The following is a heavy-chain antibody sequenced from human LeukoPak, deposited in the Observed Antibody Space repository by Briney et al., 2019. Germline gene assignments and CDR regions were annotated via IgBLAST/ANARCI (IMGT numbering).Heavy chain of an antibody. J-gene: IGHJ1*01. V-gene: IGHV3-64*01. Sequence: GGSLRLSCAASGFTFSSYAMHWVRQAPGKGLEYVSAISSNGGSTYYANSVKGRFTISRDNSKNTLYLQMGSLRAEDMAVYYCARVSSPAAIFGCFQRWGQGTLVTVSS. CDR3: ARVSSPAAIFGCFQR. D-gene: IGHD2-2*02. CDR2: ISSNGGST. CDR1: GFTFSSYA.